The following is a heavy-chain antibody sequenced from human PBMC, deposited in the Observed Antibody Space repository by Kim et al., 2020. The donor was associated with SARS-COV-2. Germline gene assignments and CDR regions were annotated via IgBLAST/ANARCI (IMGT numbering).Heavy chain of an antibody. J-gene: IGHJ3*02. Sequence: SETLSLTCTVSGGSISSYYWSWIRQPPGKGLEWIGYIYYSGSTNYNPSLKSRVTISVDTSKNQFSLKLSSVTAADTAVYYCARVYSYGYHRRTKLSAFDIWGQGTMVTVSS. CDR1: GGSISSYY. CDR2: IYYSGST. V-gene: IGHV4-59*01. CDR3: ARVYSYGYHRRTKLSAFDI. D-gene: IGHD5-18*01.